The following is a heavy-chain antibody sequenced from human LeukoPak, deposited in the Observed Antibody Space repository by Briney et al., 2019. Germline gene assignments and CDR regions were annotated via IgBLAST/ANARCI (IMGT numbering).Heavy chain of an antibody. D-gene: IGHD5-12*01. CDR3: ARWGQTSGYYYVDN. Sequence: GGSLRLSCGASGFTLSSNWMTWVRQAPGRGLEWVASINQDGRVKYYVDSVKGRFTISRDNARNSLSLQMSSLGVEDTAVYFCARWGQTSGYYYVDNWGQGTLVTVSS. J-gene: IGHJ4*02. V-gene: IGHV3-7*01. CDR2: INQDGRVK. CDR1: GFTLSSNW.